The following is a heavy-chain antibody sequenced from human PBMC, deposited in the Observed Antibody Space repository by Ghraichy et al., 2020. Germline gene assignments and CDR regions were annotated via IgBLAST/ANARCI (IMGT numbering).Heavy chain of an antibody. Sequence: GESLNISCLGSGYAFSRSWIVWVRQKPGKGLEWMGIIYPGDSDTRYNQSLEGQVTMSADKSISTTYLQWSSLKASDSAIYYCARQSDLGGDNTAFDVWGQRTMVTVSS. CDR3: ARQSDLGGDNTAFDV. D-gene: IGHD4-23*01. CDR1: GYAFSRSW. V-gene: IGHV5-51*01. J-gene: IGHJ3*01. CDR2: IYPGDSDT.